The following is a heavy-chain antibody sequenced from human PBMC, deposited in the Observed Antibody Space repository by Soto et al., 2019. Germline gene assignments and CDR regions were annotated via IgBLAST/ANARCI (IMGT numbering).Heavy chain of an antibody. D-gene: IGHD2-15*01. J-gene: IGHJ4*02. CDR3: ARGPRGGRGPFGY. Sequence: GGSLRLSCAASGFTFSSYAMTWVRQAPGKGLEWVSAISGGGGSTYYADSVKGRFTISRDNSKNTLYLQMNSLRDEDTAVYYCARGPRGGRGPFGYWGQGTLVTVSS. CDR2: ISGGGGST. CDR1: GFTFSSYA. V-gene: IGHV3-23*01.